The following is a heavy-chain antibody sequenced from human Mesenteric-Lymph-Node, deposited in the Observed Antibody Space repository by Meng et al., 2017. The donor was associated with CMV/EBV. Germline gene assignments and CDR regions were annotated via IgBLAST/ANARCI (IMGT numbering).Heavy chain of an antibody. D-gene: IGHD6-19*01. Sequence: GLTFSSYAMSWVRQAPGKGLEWVSAISGSGGSTYYADSVKGRFTISRDNSKNTLYLQMNSLRAEDTAVYYCANTYSSGWYSTNWFDPWGQGTLVTVSS. CDR1: GLTFSSYA. V-gene: IGHV3-23*01. CDR2: ISGSGGST. CDR3: ANTYSSGWYSTNWFDP. J-gene: IGHJ5*02.